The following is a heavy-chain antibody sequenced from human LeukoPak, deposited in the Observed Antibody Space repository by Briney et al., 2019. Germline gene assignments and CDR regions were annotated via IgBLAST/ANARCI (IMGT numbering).Heavy chain of an antibody. D-gene: IGHD6-19*01. CDR3: ARGTIAVAGTDFDY. CDR1: GYTFTSYD. V-gene: IGHV1-8*01. Sequence: ASVKVSCKASGYTFTSYDINWVRQATGQGLEWMGWMNPNSGNTGYAQKFQGRVTMTRNTSISTAYMGLSSLRSEDTAVYYCARGTIAVAGTDFDYWGQGTLVTVSS. CDR2: MNPNSGNT. J-gene: IGHJ4*02.